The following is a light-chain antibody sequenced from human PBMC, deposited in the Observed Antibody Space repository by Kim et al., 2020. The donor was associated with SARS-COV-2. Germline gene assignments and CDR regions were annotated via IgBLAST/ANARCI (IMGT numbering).Light chain of an antibody. CDR2: DNN. Sequence: QKGTISCSGSSSNIGNNYVSWYQQLPGTAPNLLIYDNNKRPSGIPDRFSGSKSGASATLGITGLQTGDEADYYCGTWDNSLSAGYVFGTGTKVTVL. CDR3: GTWDNSLSAGYV. CDR1: SSNIGNNY. V-gene: IGLV1-51*01. J-gene: IGLJ1*01.